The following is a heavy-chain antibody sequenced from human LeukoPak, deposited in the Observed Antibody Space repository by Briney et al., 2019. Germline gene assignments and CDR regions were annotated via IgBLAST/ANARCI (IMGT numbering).Heavy chain of an antibody. J-gene: IGHJ4*02. CDR1: GYTFTSYG. Sequence: GASVKVSCKASGYTFTSYGISWVRQAPGQGLEWMGWISAYNGNTNYAQKLQGRVTMTTDTSTSTAYMELRSLRSDDTAVYYCERARPHYYGSGSYPTYWGQGTLVTVSS. V-gene: IGHV1-18*01. CDR2: ISAYNGNT. CDR3: ERARPHYYGSGSYPTY. D-gene: IGHD3-10*01.